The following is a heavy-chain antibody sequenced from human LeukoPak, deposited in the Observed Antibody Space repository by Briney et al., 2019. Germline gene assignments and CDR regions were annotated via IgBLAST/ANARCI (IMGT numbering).Heavy chain of an antibody. V-gene: IGHV4-59*01. Sequence: PSETLSLTCTVSGGSISSYYWSWIRQPPGKGLEWIGYIYYSGSTTYNPSLKSRVTISVDTSKNQFSLRLISVTAADTAMYYCARENLVPASGSPHSFYYGMDGWGKGTTVTVSS. CDR3: ARENLVPASGSPHSFYYGMDG. D-gene: IGHD2-8*02. CDR2: IYYSGST. CDR1: GGSISSYY. J-gene: IGHJ6*04.